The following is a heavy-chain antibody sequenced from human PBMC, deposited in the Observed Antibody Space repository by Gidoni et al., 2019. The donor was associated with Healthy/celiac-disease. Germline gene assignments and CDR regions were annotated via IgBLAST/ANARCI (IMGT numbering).Heavy chain of an antibody. V-gene: IGHV2-5*01. J-gene: IGHJ4*02. D-gene: IGHD6-13*01. CDR2: IYWNDDK. CDR1: GFSLSTSGVG. Sequence: QITLKESGPTLVKPTQPLTLTCTFSGFSLSTSGVGVGWLRQPPGKALEWLALIYWNDDKRYSPSLKSRLTITKDTSKNQVVLTMTNMDPVDTATYYCAHRRRSSSWDNFDYWGQGTLVTVSS. CDR3: AHRRRSSSWDNFDY.